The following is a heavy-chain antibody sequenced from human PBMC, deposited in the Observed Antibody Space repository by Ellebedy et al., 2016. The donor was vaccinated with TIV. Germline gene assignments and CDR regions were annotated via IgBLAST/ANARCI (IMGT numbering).Heavy chain of an antibody. CDR3: AKVPVGYCSTPNCFYLDY. V-gene: IGHV3-48*04. J-gene: IGHJ4*02. CDR2: ISSTGTTI. D-gene: IGHD2-2*01. CDR1: GFTFSNNS. Sequence: GESLKISCTASGFTFSNNSMNWVRQAPGKGLEWVSYISSTGTTIYYADSVEGRFTISRDNAKNSLYLQMNSLSAEDTAVYYCAKVPVGYCSTPNCFYLDYWGQGTLVTVSS.